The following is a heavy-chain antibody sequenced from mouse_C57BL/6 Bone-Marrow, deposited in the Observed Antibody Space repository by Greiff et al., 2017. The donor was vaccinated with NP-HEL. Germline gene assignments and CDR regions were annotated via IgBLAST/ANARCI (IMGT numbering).Heavy chain of an antibody. D-gene: IGHD2-1*01. V-gene: IGHV3-6*01. CDR2: ISYDGSN. CDR1: GYSITSGYY. J-gene: IGHJ2*01. Sequence: EVKLQESGPGLVKPSQSLSLTCSVTGYSITSGYYWNWIRQFPGNKLEWMGYISYDGSNNYNPSLKNRISITRDTSKNQFFLKLNSVTTEDTATYYCATYGNSRDYWGQGTTLTVSS. CDR3: ATYGNSRDY.